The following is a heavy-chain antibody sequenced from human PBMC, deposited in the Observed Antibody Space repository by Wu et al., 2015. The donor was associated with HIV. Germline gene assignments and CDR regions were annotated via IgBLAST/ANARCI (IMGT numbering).Heavy chain of an antibody. CDR3: ARDSGPTYYYDSSGSLTT. D-gene: IGHD3-22*01. V-gene: IGHV1-2*02. CDR1: GYTFTGYY. Sequence: QVQLVQSGAEVKKPGASVKVSCKASGYTFTGYYMHWVRQAPGQGLEWMGWINPNSGGTNYAQKFQGRVTMTRDTSISTAYMELSRLRSDDTAVYYCARDSGPTYYYDSSGSLTTWGQGTRGHRLL. CDR2: INPNSGGT. J-gene: IGHJ4*02.